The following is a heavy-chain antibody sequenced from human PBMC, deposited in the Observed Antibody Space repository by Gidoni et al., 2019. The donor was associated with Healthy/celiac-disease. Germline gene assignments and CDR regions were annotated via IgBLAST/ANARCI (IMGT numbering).Heavy chain of an antibody. Sequence: QVQLQQWGAGLLKPSETLSLTCAVYGGSFSGYYWSWIRQPPGKGLEWIGEINHSGSTNYNPSLKSRVTISVDTSKNQFSLKLSSVTAADTAVYYCARGRGTIFGVVIIPIDYWGQGTLVTVSS. CDR2: INHSGST. J-gene: IGHJ4*02. CDR1: GGSFSGYY. CDR3: ARGRGTIFGVVIIPIDY. D-gene: IGHD3-3*01. V-gene: IGHV4-34*01.